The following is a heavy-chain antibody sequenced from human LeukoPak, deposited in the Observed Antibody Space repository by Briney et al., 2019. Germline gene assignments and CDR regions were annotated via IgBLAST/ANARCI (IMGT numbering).Heavy chain of an antibody. CDR3: ATGSRLEWSIYFDY. Sequence: PSETLSLTCTVSGGSISSYYWSWIRQPPGKGLEWIGYIYYSGSTNYNPSLRSRVTISVDTSKNQFSLKLSSVTAADTAVYYCATGSRLEWSIYFDYWGQGTLVTVSS. D-gene: IGHD3-3*01. J-gene: IGHJ4*02. CDR2: IYYSGST. CDR1: GGSISSYY. V-gene: IGHV4-59*01.